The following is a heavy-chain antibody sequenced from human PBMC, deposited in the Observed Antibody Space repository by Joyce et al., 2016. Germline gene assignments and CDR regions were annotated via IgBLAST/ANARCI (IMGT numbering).Heavy chain of an antibody. CDR3: AVRAGTYSFDC. CDR2: INSGSSSI. Sequence: EVQLVESGGGLVQPGGSLIFSCVASGLTFSDYSMNWVRQGPGKGLEWVSYINSGSSSIYYADSVKGRFTISRDNAKNSLYLQMNSLGAEDTAVYYCAVRAGTYSFDCWGQGTLVTVSS. CDR1: GLTFSDYS. V-gene: IGHV3-48*04. J-gene: IGHJ4*02. D-gene: IGHD1-1*01.